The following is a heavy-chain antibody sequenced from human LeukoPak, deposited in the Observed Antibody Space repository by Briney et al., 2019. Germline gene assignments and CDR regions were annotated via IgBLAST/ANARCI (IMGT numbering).Heavy chain of an antibody. J-gene: IGHJ4*02. CDR1: GFTFSSYG. Sequence: PGGSLRLSCAASGFTFSSYGMSWVRQAPGKGLEWVSSIGGRGGSAYYADSVKGRFTISRDNSKNTLYLRMNSLRAEDTAVYYCARGGWYYFEYWDQGVLVTVSS. V-gene: IGHV3-23*01. CDR3: ARGGWYYFEY. CDR2: IGGRGGSA.